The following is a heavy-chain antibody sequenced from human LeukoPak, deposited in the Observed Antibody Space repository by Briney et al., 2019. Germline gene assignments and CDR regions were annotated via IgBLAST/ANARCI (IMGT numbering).Heavy chain of an antibody. CDR3: ARGARYYDILAGYYFWFDH. J-gene: IGHJ5*02. V-gene: IGHV1-8*03. CDR1: AATFSNYD. D-gene: IGHD3-9*01. Sequence: GASVMLSCKASAATFSNYDITWVRQATGQGFEWMGWLSPTSSRAGSAQKFQGRVTFTRDTSISTVYMELSSLTSEDTAVYYCARGARYYDILAGYYFWFDHWGQGTLVTVSS. CDR2: LSPTSSRA.